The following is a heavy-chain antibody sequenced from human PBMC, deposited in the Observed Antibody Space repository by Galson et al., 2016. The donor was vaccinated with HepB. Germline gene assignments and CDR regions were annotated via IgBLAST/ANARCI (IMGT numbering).Heavy chain of an antibody. V-gene: IGHV3-23*01. D-gene: IGHD6-13*01. CDR2: ISGGAYNS. CDR1: GFAFSSYA. Sequence: SLRLSCAASGFAFSSYAMSWVRQAPGKGLEWISTISGGAYNSYYTDSVKGRFTISRDSSKNTLYLQMNSLRAEDTAVYYCARDPPAVATGTWGWGQGTLVTVSS. CDR3: ARDPPAVATGTWG. J-gene: IGHJ4*02.